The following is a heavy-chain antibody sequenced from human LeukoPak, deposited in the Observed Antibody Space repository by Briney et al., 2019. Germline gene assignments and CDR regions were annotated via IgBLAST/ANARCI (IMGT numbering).Heavy chain of an antibody. CDR2: INHSGST. CDR3: ARSIAAYRMDV. J-gene: IGHJ6*03. D-gene: IGHD3-16*01. V-gene: IGHV4-34*01. Sequence: SETLSLTCAVYGGSFSGYYWSWIRQPPGKGLEWIGEINHSGSTNYNPSLKSRVTISVDTSKNQFSLKLSSVTAADTAVYHCARSIAAYRMDVWGKGTTVTVFS. CDR1: GGSFSGYY.